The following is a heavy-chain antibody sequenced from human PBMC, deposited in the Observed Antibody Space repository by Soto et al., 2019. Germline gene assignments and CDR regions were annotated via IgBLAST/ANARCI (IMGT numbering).Heavy chain of an antibody. V-gene: IGHV1-18*04. Sequence: GASVKVSCKTSGYAFTSNAITWVRQAPGQGLERIGWISTYDGNADHAQKFQGRVTMTTDTSTSTAFMELRRLRSDDTAVYYCARVWGSYRAPSGGWFDPWGQGTLVTVSS. J-gene: IGHJ5*02. CDR3: ARVWGSYRAPSGGWFDP. CDR2: ISTYDGNA. D-gene: IGHD3-16*02. CDR1: GYAFTSNA.